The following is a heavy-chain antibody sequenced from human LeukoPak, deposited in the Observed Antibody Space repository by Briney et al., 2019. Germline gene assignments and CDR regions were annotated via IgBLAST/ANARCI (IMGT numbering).Heavy chain of an antibody. J-gene: IGHJ4*02. Sequence: ASVKVSCKASGYTFTSYGISWVRQAPGQGLEWMGWINPNSGGTNYAQKFQGRVTMTRDTSISTAYMELSRLRSDDTAVYYCARLGSVTGAQSFDYWGQGTLVTVSS. CDR2: INPNSGGT. CDR1: GYTFTSYG. V-gene: IGHV1-2*02. CDR3: ARLGSVTGAQSFDY. D-gene: IGHD2-21*02.